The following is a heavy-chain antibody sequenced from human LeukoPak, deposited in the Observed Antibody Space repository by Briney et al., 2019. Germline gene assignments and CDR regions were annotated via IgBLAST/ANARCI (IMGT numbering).Heavy chain of an antibody. CDR1: GYTFTSYG. CDR2: ISAYNGNT. Sequence: ASVKVSCKASGYTFTSYGISWVRQAPGQGLEWMGWISAYNGNTNYARKLQGRVTMTTDTSTSTAYMELRSLRSDDTAVYYCARVGFYDYVWGSYRTVDYWGQGTLVTVSS. D-gene: IGHD3-16*02. CDR3: ARVGFYDYVWGSYRTVDY. J-gene: IGHJ4*02. V-gene: IGHV1-18*04.